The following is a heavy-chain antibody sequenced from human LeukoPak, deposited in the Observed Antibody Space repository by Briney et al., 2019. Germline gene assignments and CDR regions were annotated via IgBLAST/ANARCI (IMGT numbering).Heavy chain of an antibody. CDR3: ARSDNWNYSFWFDP. J-gene: IGHJ5*02. V-gene: IGHV4-39*01. D-gene: IGHD1-7*01. Sequence: KPSETLSLTCTVSGGSISSSSYYWGWIRQPPGEGPGGVGSIYYSGSTYYNPSLKSRVTLSVDTSKNQFSLKLSSVTAADTAVYYCARSDNWNYSFWFDPWGQGTLVTVSS. CDR1: GGSISSSSYY. CDR2: IYYSGST.